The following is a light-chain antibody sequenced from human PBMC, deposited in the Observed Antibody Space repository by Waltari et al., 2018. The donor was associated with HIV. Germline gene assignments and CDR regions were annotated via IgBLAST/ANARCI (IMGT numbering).Light chain of an antibody. Sequence: QSLLTQPPSASGTPGQRVTISCSGSSSNIGSNFVYWYQQLPGTAPKLLIYRNNQRPSGVPDRFPGSKSGTSASLAISGLRSEDEADFYCAAWDDSLSGKWVFGGGTKLTVL. CDR2: RNN. J-gene: IGLJ3*02. V-gene: IGLV1-47*01. CDR1: SSNIGSNF. CDR3: AAWDDSLSGKWV.